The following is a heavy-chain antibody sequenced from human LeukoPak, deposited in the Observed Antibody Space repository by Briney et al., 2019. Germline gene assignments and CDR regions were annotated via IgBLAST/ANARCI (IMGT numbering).Heavy chain of an antibody. CDR3: ARVSWFDELPTY. CDR1: GCSISSSSYY. D-gene: IGHD3-10*01. V-gene: IGHV4-39*07. Sequence: SETLSLTCTVSGCSISSSSYYWGWIRQPPGKGLEWIGSIYYSGSTYYNPSLKSRVTISVDTSKNQFSLKLSSVTAADTAVYYCARVSWFDELPTYWGQGTLVSVSS. CDR2: IYYSGST. J-gene: IGHJ4*02.